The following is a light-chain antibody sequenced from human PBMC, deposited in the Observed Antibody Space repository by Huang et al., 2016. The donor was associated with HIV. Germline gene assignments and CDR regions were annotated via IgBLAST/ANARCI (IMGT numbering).Light chain of an antibody. CDR3: QQLNHYPWIT. CDR1: QGIRSY. Sequence: IQLTQSPSSLSASVGDRVTITCRASQGIRSYLAWYQQKPGKAPKVLVYAASTLQSGVPSRCSGSGAGTDVTLTISSLQPEDFATYYCQQLNHYPWITFGQGTRLEIK. CDR2: AAS. V-gene: IGKV1-9*01. J-gene: IGKJ5*01.